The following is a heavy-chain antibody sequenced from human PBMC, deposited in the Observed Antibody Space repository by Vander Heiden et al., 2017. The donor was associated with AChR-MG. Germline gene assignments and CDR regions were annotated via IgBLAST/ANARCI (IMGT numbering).Heavy chain of an antibody. J-gene: IGHJ4*02. CDR1: GFTFSSYA. V-gene: IGHV3-30-3*01. Sequence: QVQLVESGVGVVQPGRSLRLTCAASGFTFSSYARLWVRQAPGKGLEWVEVISYDGSNKYYADAVKGRFTISRDNSKNTLYLQMKSLGAEDTAVYYCARDVGTPHYFDYWGQGTLVTVSS. CDR2: ISYDGSNK. CDR3: ARDVGTPHYFDY. D-gene: IGHD7-27*01.